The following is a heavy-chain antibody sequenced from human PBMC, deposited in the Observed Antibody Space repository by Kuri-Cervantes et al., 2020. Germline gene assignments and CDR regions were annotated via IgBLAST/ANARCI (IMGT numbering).Heavy chain of an antibody. CDR2: ISSSGSTI. CDR3: AKDYGDYADYYYMDV. Sequence: GGSLRLSCAASGFTFSDYYMSWIRQAPGKGLEWVSYISSSGSTIYYADSVKGRFTISRDDSKNTLYLQMNSLRAEDTAVYYCAKDYGDYADYYYMDVWGKGTTVTVSS. D-gene: IGHD4-17*01. CDR1: GFTFSDYY. J-gene: IGHJ6*03. V-gene: IGHV3-11*04.